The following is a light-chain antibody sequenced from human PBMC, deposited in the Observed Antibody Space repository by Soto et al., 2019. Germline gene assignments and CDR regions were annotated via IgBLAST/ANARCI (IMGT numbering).Light chain of an antibody. V-gene: IGKV3-15*01. J-gene: IGKJ4*01. CDR1: QSVGIN. Sequence: EIVMTQSPATLSVSPGERATLSCRASQSVGINLVWYQQKPGQAPRFLIYAASTRATGIPARFSGSGSGTEFTLPISSLQSEDFAVYYCQQSNNWPPGRLTFGGGTKVDIK. CDR2: AAS. CDR3: QQSNNWPPGRLT.